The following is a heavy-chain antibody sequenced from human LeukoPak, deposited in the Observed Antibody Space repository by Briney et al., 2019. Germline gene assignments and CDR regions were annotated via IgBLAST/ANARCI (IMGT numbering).Heavy chain of an antibody. V-gene: IGHV4-59*12. Sequence: PSETLSLTCTVSGGSISSYYWSWIRQPPGKGLEWTGYIYYSGSTNYNPSLKSRVTISVGTSKNQFSLKLSSVTAADTAVYYCAREANYNDIIVNLACFDPGAREPWSPSPQ. CDR1: GGSISSYY. D-gene: IGHD3-22*01. CDR2: IYYSGST. CDR3: AREANYNDIIVNLACFDP. J-gene: IGHJ5*02.